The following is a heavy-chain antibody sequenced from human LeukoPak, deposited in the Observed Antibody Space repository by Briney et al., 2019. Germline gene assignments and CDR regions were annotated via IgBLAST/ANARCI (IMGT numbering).Heavy chain of an antibody. CDR2: IRYSGTT. J-gene: IGHJ4*02. CDR1: GGSISSGSYY. V-gene: IGHV4-61*01. D-gene: IGHD3-22*01. CDR3: ARVSSGGYFHTYYFDY. Sequence: PSQTLSLTCTVSGGSISSGSYYWSWIRQPPGKGLEWIRYIRYSGTTNYSPSLKSRATISVDTSKNQFSLNLISVTTADTAIYFCARVSSGGYFHTYYFDYWGQGTLVTVSS.